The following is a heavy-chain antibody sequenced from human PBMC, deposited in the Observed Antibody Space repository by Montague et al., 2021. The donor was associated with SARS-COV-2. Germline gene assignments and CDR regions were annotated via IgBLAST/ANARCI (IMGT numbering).Heavy chain of an antibody. Sequence: TLSLTCSVSGGSISSSGYYWSWIRQHPGKGLEWIGHIYYFGSTHYNPSFKSRATISEDTSKNQLSLKLTSVTAADTAVYYCATSRGYSGYDDIFDYWGQGTLVTVSS. CDR1: GGSISSSGYY. D-gene: IGHD5-12*01. V-gene: IGHV4-31*03. CDR3: ATSRGYSGYDDIFDY. J-gene: IGHJ4*02. CDR2: IYYFGST.